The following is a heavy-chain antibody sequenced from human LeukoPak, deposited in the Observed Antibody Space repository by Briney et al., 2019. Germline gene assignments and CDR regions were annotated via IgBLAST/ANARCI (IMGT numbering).Heavy chain of an antibody. CDR1: GGSISSSSYY. J-gene: IGHJ6*03. CDR3: ARLTARRLRYFDWLLAAKYMDV. Sequence: PSETLSLTCTVSGGSISSSSYYWGWIRQPPGKGLEGIGSIYYSGSTYYNPSLKSRVTISVDTSKNQFSLKLSSATAADTAVYYCARLTARRLRYFDWLLAAKYMDVWGKGTTVTISS. CDR2: IYYSGST. D-gene: IGHD3-9*01. V-gene: IGHV4-39*01.